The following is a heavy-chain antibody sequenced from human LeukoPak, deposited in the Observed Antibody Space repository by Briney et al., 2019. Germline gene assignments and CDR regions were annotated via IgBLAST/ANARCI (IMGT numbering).Heavy chain of an antibody. Sequence: GGSLGLSCVASGFSVNNNYMNWVRQAPGKGLEWVSSISSYSSYIYYADSVKGRFTISRDNAKNSLYLQMNSLRAEDTAVYYCARPTIVATTLDAFDIWGHGTMVTVSS. J-gene: IGHJ3*02. CDR3: ARPTIVATTLDAFDI. CDR2: ISSYSSYI. CDR1: GFSVNNNY. D-gene: IGHD5-12*01. V-gene: IGHV3-21*01.